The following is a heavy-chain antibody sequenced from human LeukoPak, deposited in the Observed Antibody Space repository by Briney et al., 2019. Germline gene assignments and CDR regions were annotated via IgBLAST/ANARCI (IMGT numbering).Heavy chain of an antibody. CDR3: ARRYFDY. CDR2: INQDGTDK. V-gene: IGHV3-7*03. Sequence: GGSLRLSCAASGLTFTTYWMSWIRQAPGKGLEWVANINQDGTDKYYVDSVKGRFTFSRDNAQNSLYLQMSSLRAEDTAGYYCARRYFDYWGQGIPVTVSS. J-gene: IGHJ4*02. CDR1: GLTFTTYW.